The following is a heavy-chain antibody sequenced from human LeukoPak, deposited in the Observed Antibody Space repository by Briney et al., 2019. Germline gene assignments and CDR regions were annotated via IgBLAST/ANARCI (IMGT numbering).Heavy chain of an antibody. Sequence: SETLSLTYAVYGGSFSGYYWSWIRQPPGKGLEWIGEINHSGSTNYNPSLKSRVTISVDTSKNQFSLKLSSVTAADTAVYYCARARPIMGATTTDAFDIWGQGTMVTVSS. CDR3: ARARPIMGATTTDAFDI. D-gene: IGHD1-26*01. V-gene: IGHV4-34*01. CDR2: INHSGST. CDR1: GGSFSGYY. J-gene: IGHJ3*02.